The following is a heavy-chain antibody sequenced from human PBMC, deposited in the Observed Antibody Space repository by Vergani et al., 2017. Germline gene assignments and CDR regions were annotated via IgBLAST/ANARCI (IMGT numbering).Heavy chain of an antibody. CDR3: ARGVQYSAFDI. D-gene: IGHD4-11*01. Sequence: VQLVESGGGLVKPGGSLRLSCAASGFTFSSYGMHWVRQAPGKGLEWVAVISYDGSNKYYADSVKGRFTISRDNSKNTLYLQMNSLRAEDTAVYYCARGVQYSAFDIWGQGTMVTVSS. V-gene: IGHV3-30*03. CDR1: GFTFSSYG. CDR2: ISYDGSNK. J-gene: IGHJ3*02.